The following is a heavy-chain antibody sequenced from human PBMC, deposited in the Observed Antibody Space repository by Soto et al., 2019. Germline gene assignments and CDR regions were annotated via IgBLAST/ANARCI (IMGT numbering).Heavy chain of an antibody. J-gene: IGHJ4*02. CDR2: IYYSGST. D-gene: IGHD5-18*01. V-gene: IGHV4-39*01. Sequence: TSETLSLTCTVSGGSISSSSYYWGWIRQPPGKGLEWIGSIYYSGSTYYNPSLKSRVTISVDTSKNQFSLKLSSVTAADTAVYYCATIPLGYSYGTLDYWGQGTLVTVSS. CDR3: ATIPLGYSYGTLDY. CDR1: GGSISSSSYY.